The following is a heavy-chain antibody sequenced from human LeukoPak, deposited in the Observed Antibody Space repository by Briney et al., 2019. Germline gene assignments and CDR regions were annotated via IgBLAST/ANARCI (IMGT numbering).Heavy chain of an antibody. CDR3: ARTSSGWYPSYYYFDY. Sequence: RGSLRLSCAASGFTFSSYWMSWVRQAPGKGLEWVANIKQDGSEKYYVDSVKGRFTISRDNAKNSLYLQMNSLRAEDTAVYYCARTSSGWYPSYYYFDYWGQGTLVTVSS. CDR1: GFTFSSYW. D-gene: IGHD6-19*01. CDR2: IKQDGSEK. V-gene: IGHV3-7*03. J-gene: IGHJ4*02.